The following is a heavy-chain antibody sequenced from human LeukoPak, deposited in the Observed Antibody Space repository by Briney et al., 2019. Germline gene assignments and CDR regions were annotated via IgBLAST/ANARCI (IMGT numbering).Heavy chain of an antibody. J-gene: IGHJ4*02. CDR3: AKVGYYYDSSGFRYYFDY. CDR2: ISWNCGSI. CDR1: GFTFDDYA. D-gene: IGHD3-22*01. Sequence: GRSLRLSCAASGFTFDDYAMHWVRQAPGKGLEWVSGISWNCGSIGYADSVKGRFTISRDNAKNSLYLQMNSLRAEDTALYYCAKVGYYYDSSGFRYYFDYWGQGTLVTVSS. V-gene: IGHV3-9*01.